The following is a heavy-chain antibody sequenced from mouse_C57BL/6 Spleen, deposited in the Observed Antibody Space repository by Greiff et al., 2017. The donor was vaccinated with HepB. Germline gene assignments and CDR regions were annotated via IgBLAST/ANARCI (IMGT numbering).Heavy chain of an antibody. CDR1: GFTFSSYA. CDR2: ISDGGSYT. Sequence: EVQRVESGGGLVKPGGSLKLSCAASGFTFSSYAMSWVRQTPEKRLEWVATISDGGSYTYYPDNVKGRFTISRDNAKNNLYLQMSHLKSEDTAMYYCAREGEKTGGAWFAYWGQGTLVTVSA. J-gene: IGHJ3*01. D-gene: IGHD2-13*01. V-gene: IGHV5-4*01. CDR3: AREGEKTGGAWFAY.